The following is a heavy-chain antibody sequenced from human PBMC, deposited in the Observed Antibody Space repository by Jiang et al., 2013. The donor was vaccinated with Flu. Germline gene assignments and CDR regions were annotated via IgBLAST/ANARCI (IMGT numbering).Heavy chain of an antibody. Sequence: GLVKPSETLSLTCTVSGGSISSGSYYWGWIRQPPGKGLEWIGNIYYSGNTYYNPSLKSRVTISVDTSKNQFSLKVSSLTAADTAVYYCARLRDGYNEYYYHTMDVWGQGTTVTVSS. CDR2: IYYSGNT. CDR3: ARLRDGYNEYYYHTMDV. D-gene: IGHD5-24*01. V-gene: IGHV4-39*01. J-gene: IGHJ6*02. CDR1: GGSISSGSYY.